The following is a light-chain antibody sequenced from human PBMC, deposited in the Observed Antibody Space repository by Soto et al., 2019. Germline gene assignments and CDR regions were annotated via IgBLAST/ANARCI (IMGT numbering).Light chain of an antibody. J-gene: IGKJ1*01. V-gene: IGKV3-15*01. CDR3: QHYDNWPRT. Sequence: EIVMTQSPATLSVSPGEGATLSCRASQSVSSNLAWYQQKPGQTPRLLIFGASTRATDIPDRFSGSRSGTEFTLTISSLQSEDFAVYYCQHYDNWPRTFGQGTKVDIK. CDR2: GAS. CDR1: QSVSSN.